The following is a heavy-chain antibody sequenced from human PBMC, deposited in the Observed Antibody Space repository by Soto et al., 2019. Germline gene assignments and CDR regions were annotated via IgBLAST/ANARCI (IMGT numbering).Heavy chain of an antibody. J-gene: IGHJ1*01. D-gene: IGHD2-21*02. CDR1: GFTFSSYA. CDR3: AKDLGAYCGGDCYLGYFQH. Sequence: HPVGSLRLSCAASGFTFSSYAMSWVRQAPGKGLEWVSAISGSGGSTYYADSVKGRFTISRDNSKNTLYLQMNSLRAEDTAVYYCAKDLGAYCGGDCYLGYFQHWGQGTLVTVSS. V-gene: IGHV3-23*01. CDR2: ISGSGGST.